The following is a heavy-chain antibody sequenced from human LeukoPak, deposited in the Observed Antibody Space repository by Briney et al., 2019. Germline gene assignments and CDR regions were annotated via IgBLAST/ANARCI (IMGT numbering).Heavy chain of an antibody. CDR1: GYSFTSYN. Sequence: GASVKVSCKTSGYSFTSYNLHWVRQAPGQRLEWMGIIKPSGGNTNYAQKFQGRVTMTRDTSTSTVYMELSRLRSDDTAVYYCARARSGTRPWGCVDYWGQGTLVTVSS. CDR2: IKPSGGNT. J-gene: IGHJ4*02. V-gene: IGHV1-46*01. D-gene: IGHD1-26*01. CDR3: ARARSGTRPWGCVDY.